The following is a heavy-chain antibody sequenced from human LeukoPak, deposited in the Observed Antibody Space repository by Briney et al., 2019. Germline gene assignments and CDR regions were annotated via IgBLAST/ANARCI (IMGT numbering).Heavy chain of an antibody. CDR1: GGSISSYY. J-gene: IGHJ6*03. Sequence: PSETLSLTCTVSGGSISSYYWSWIRQPPGKGLEWIGYIYYSGSTNYNPSLKSRVTISVDTSKNQFSLELSSVTAADTAVYYCARGHYGDYEYYYYMDVWGKGTTVTVSS. D-gene: IGHD4-17*01. V-gene: IGHV4-59*01. CDR3: ARGHYGDYEYYYYMDV. CDR2: IYYSGST.